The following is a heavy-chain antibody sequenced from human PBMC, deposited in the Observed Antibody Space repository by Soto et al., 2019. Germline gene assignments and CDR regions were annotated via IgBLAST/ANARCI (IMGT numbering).Heavy chain of an antibody. CDR3: AKDSSPIQEYYFDY. J-gene: IGHJ4*02. V-gene: IGHV3-23*01. Sequence: HPGGSLRLSCAASGFTFSSYAMSWVRQAPGKGLEWVSGISGSGDSTYYADSVKGRFTISRDNSKNTLYLQMNSLRAEDTAVYYCAKDSSPIQEYYFDYWGQGTLVTVSS. CDR2: ISGSGDST. CDR1: GFTFSSYA. D-gene: IGHD6-6*01.